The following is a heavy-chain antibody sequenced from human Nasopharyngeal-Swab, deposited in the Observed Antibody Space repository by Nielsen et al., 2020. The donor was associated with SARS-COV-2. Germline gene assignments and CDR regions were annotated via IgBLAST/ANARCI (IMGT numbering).Heavy chain of an antibody. D-gene: IGHD3-10*01. V-gene: IGHV1-18*01. J-gene: IGHJ6*02. CDR2: ISAYNGNT. CDR3: ARGSLWFGDLVRYYGMDV. Sequence: WVRQAPGEGLEWMGWISAYNGNTNYAQKLQGRVTMTTDTSTSTDYKELRSLRSDDTAVYYCARGSLWFGDLVRYYGMDVWGQGTTVTVSS.